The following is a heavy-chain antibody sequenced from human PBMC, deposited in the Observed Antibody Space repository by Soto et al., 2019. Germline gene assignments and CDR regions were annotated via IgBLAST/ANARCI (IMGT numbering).Heavy chain of an antibody. D-gene: IGHD3-3*01. CDR3: ARHWRTGYSTVFGVVMGWFDP. V-gene: IGHV4-39*01. Sequence: SETLSLTCTATGDSITSTDYYWGWIRQPPGKGLEWVASIYYSGSTYHNPSLKSRVTISVDTSKNQFSLKVTSVTAADTAVYYCARHWRTGYSTVFGVVMGWFDPWGQGTLVSVSS. J-gene: IGHJ5*02. CDR1: GDSITSTDYY. CDR2: IYYSGST.